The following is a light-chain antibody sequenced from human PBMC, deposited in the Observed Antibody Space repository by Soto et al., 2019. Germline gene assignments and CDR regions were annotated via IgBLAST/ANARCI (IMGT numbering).Light chain of an antibody. J-gene: IGKJ1*01. Sequence: EIVLTQSPGTLSLSPGERATLSCRASQSLRISYLAWYQQKPGQAPRLLIYAAASRAAGIPDRFSGSGSGTEFTLSISSLQPDDFATYYCQQYDNYRTFGQGTKVDIK. CDR1: QSLRISY. V-gene: IGKV3-20*01. CDR3: QQYDNYRT. CDR2: AAA.